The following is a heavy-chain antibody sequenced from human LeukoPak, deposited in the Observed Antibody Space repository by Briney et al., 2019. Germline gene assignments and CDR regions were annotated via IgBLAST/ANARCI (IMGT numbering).Heavy chain of an antibody. V-gene: IGHV4-31*03. CDR1: GGSISSGGYY. CDR3: ARVLMVHTYYFDY. J-gene: IGHJ4*02. CDR2: IYYSGST. D-gene: IGHD2-8*01. Sequence: SQTLSLTCTVSGGSISSGGYYWSWIRQHPGKGLEWIGYIYYSGSTYYNPSLKSRVTISVDTSKNQFSLKLSSVTAADTAVYYCARVLMVHTYYFDYWGQGTLVTVSS.